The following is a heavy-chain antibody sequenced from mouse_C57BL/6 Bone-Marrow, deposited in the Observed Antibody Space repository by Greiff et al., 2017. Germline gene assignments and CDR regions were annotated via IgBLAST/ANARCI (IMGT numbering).Heavy chain of an antibody. V-gene: IGHV1-81*01. CDR3: SRVRTVVSGY. CDR2: IYPRSGNT. Sequence: QVQLQQSGAELARPGASVKLSCKASGYTFTSYGISWVKQRTGQGLEWIGEIYPRSGNTYYNEKFKGKATLTADKSSSTAYMELRSLTSEDSAVYFCSRVRTVVSGYWGQGTTLTVSS. D-gene: IGHD1-1*01. J-gene: IGHJ2*01. CDR1: GYTFTSYG.